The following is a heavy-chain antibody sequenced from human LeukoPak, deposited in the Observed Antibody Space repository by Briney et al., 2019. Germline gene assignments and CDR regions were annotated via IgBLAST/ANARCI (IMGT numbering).Heavy chain of an antibody. CDR1: GFTFSSYS. CDR3: AREDWGKDY. V-gene: IGHV3-21*01. Sequence: GGSLRLSCAASGFTFSSYSMNWVRQAPGKGLEWVSSISGSSSYIYYADSVKGRFTISRDNAKNSLYLQMNSLRAEDTAVYYCAREDWGKDYWGQGTLVTVSS. D-gene: IGHD7-27*01. J-gene: IGHJ4*02. CDR2: ISGSSSYI.